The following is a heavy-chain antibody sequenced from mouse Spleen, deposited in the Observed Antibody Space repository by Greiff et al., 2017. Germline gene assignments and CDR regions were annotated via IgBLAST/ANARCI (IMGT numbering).Heavy chain of an antibody. CDR3: ARGTGTGFDY. J-gene: IGHJ2*01. Sequence: VHLVESGPQLVRPGASVKISCKASGYSFTSYWMHWVKQRPGQGLEWIGMIDPSDSETRLNQKFKDKATLTVDKSSSTAYMQLSSPTSEDSAVYYCARGTGTGFDYWGQGTTLTVSS. D-gene: IGHD4-1*01. V-gene: IGHV1-74*04. CDR2: IDPSDSET. CDR1: GYSFTSYW.